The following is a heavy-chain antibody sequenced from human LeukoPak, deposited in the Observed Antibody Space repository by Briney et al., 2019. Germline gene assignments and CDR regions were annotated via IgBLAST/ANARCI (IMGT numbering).Heavy chain of an antibody. CDR2: IYYSGST. CDR1: GGSIDGRSYN. V-gene: IGHV4-61*05. J-gene: IGHJ3*02. CDR3: VKGWLQPDDAFDI. D-gene: IGHD5-24*01. Sequence: PSETLSLTCAVSGGSIDGRSYNWGWVRQPPGKGLEWIGYIYYSGSTNYNPSLKSRVTISVDTSKNQFSLKLSSVTAADTAVYYCVKGWLQPDDAFDIWGQGTMVTVSS.